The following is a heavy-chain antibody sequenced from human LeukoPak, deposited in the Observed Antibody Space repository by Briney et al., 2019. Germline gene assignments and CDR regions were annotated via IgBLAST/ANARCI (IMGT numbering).Heavy chain of an antibody. CDR3: ARDQGGEFDP. D-gene: IGHD7-27*01. CDR1: GFTVNSNH. CDR2: IYSGGST. V-gene: IGHV3-66*01. J-gene: IGHJ5*02. Sequence: GGSLRLSCAASGFTVNSNHMSWVRQAPGKGLEWVSVIYSGGSTYYADSVKGRFTISRDNSKNTLYLRMNSLRAEDTAVYYCARDQGGEFDPWGQGTLVTVSS.